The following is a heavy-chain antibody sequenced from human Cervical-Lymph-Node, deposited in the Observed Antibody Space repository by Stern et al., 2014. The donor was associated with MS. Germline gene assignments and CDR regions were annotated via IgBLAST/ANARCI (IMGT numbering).Heavy chain of an antibody. J-gene: IGHJ4*02. D-gene: IGHD3-16*02. CDR3: ARATSDYIWGSYRYLDY. V-gene: IGHV1-69*01. Sequence: QVQLGQSGAEVKKPGSSVKVSCKASGGTFSSYTIGWVRQAPGQGLEWMGGILPMFGIANYAEKFQGRVTITADESTSTAYMDLSTLRSEDTAVYYCARATSDYIWGSYRYLDYWGQGTQVTVSS. CDR1: GGTFSSYT. CDR2: ILPMFGIA.